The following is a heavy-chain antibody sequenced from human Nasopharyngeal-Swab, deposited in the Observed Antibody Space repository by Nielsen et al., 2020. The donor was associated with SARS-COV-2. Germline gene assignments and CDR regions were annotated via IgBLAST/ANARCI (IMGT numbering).Heavy chain of an antibody. CDR1: VYSSTNYG. CDR2: ISAYNGNT. D-gene: IGHD6-19*01. CDR3: ARDTGSGWSDWYFDL. V-gene: IGHV1-18*01. Sequence: ASVKVSCKPSVYSSTNYGVTWVRQAPAQGLEWMGWISAYNGNTNYAQKLQGRVTMTTDTSTSTAYMELRSLRSDDTAVYYCARDTGSGWSDWYFDLWGRGTLVTVSS. J-gene: IGHJ2*01.